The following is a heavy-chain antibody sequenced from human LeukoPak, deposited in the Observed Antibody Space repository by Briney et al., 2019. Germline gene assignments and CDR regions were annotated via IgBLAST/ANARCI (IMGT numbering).Heavy chain of an antibody. D-gene: IGHD3-22*01. CDR3: AKDHFYYDSSRDDAFDI. Sequence: GGSLRLSCAASGYIFESYGMHWVRQAPGKGLEWGAFIRFDGSNKYYADSVRGRFTISRDNSKNTLYLQMDSLRAEDTAVYSCAKDHFYYDSSRDDAFDIWGQGTMVTVPP. J-gene: IGHJ3*02. CDR2: IRFDGSNK. CDR1: GYIFESYG. V-gene: IGHV3-30*02.